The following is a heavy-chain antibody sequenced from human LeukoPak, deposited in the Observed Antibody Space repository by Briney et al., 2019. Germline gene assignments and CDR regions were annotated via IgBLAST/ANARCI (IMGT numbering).Heavy chain of an antibody. D-gene: IGHD3-10*01. Sequence: ASVKVSCKASGYTLTGYYMHWVRQAPGQGLEWMGWINPNSGGTNYAQKFQGRVTMTRDTSISTAYMELSRLRSDETAVYYCARDEYYGSGSDWFDPWGQGTLVTVSS. CDR2: INPNSGGT. J-gene: IGHJ5*02. CDR1: GYTLTGYY. V-gene: IGHV1-2*02. CDR3: ARDEYYGSGSDWFDP.